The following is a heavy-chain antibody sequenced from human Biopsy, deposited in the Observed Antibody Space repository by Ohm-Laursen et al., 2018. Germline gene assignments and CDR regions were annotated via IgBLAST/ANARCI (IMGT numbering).Heavy chain of an antibody. CDR1: GDSVTKYY. Sequence: TLSLTCAVSGDSVTKYYWSWIRQPPGKGLEWIGHIYYSGSTDYNPSLKSRVTISLDTSKNQFSLKLSSVTAADTAIYYCAREAIGVATAFDIWGQGTMATVSS. CDR2: IYYSGST. V-gene: IGHV4-59*02. J-gene: IGHJ3*02. D-gene: IGHD5-12*01. CDR3: AREAIGVATAFDI.